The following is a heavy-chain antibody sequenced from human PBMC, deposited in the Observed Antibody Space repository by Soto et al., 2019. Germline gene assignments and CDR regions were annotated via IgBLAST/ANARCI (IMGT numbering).Heavy chain of an antibody. CDR3: ARGLRASYGVRLSYFYYGMDV. V-gene: IGHV4-34*01. Sequence: LSLTCAVSGGSLSGYYWSWIRQPPGKGLESIGEISDSGSTNYNPSLKSRVTMSVDTSKNQFSLKLSSATAADTAVYYCARGLRASYGVRLSYFYYGMDVWRRGTTVTVSS. CDR1: GGSLSGYY. CDR2: ISDSGST. J-gene: IGHJ6*04. D-gene: IGHD4-17*01.